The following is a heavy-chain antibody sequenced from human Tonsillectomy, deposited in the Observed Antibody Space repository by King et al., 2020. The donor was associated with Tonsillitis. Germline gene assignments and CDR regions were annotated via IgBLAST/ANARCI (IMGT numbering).Heavy chain of an antibody. J-gene: IGHJ4*02. D-gene: IGHD6-13*01. CDR2: IRFVGSNK. CDR1: GFTSSGYG. CDR3: AKDPGIAAPDY. Sequence: VQLVESGGGVVQPGGSLRLSCAASGFTSSGYGKHWVRQAPGKGWGWVAFIRFVGSNKYYADSVRGRFTISRDNSKNTLYLQMKSLGAEDTAVYYCAKDPGIAAPDYWGQGTLVTVSS. V-gene: IGHV3-30*02.